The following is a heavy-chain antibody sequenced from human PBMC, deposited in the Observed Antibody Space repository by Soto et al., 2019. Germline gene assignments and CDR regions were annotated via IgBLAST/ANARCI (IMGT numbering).Heavy chain of an antibody. CDR2: INWNGGST. CDR1: GFTFDDYG. V-gene: IGHV3-20*04. J-gene: IGHJ4*02. D-gene: IGHD4-17*01. Sequence: LRLSCAASGFTFDDYGMSWVRQAPGKGLEWVSGINWNGGSTGYADSVKGRFTISRDNAKNSLYLQMNSLRAEDTALYYCARDLGGTTVTTNFDYWGQGTLVTVSS. CDR3: ARDLGGTTVTTNFDY.